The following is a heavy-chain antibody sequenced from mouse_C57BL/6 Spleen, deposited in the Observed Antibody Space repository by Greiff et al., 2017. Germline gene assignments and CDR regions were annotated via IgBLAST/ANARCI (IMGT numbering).Heavy chain of an antibody. CDR2: IDPETGGT. CDR3: TREERRDY. CDR1: GYTFTDYE. V-gene: IGHV1-15*01. Sequence: VQLQQSGAELVRPGASVTLSCKASGYTFTDYEMHWVKQTPVHGLEWIGAIDPETGGTAYTQKFKGKAILTADKSSSTAYIELRSLTSEYAAVYYGTREERRDYWGQGTSVTVSS. J-gene: IGHJ4*01.